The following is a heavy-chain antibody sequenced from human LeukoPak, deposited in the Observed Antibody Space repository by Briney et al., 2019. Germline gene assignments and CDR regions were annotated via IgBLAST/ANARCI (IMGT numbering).Heavy chain of an antibody. CDR1: GFTFSSYA. V-gene: IGHV3-30*04. D-gene: IGHD2-2*01. CDR3: ARSKFGVVPAATLYYYYGMDV. Sequence: TGGSLRLSCAASGFTFSSYAMHWVRQAPGKGLEWVAVISYDGSNKYYADSVKGRFTISRDNSKNTLYLQMNSLRAEDTAVYYCARSKFGVVPAATLYYYYGMDVWGQGTTVTVSS. J-gene: IGHJ6*02. CDR2: ISYDGSNK.